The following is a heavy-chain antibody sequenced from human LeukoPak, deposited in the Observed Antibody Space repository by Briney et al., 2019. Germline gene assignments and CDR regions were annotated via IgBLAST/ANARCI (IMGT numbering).Heavy chain of an antibody. J-gene: IGHJ5*02. Sequence: GGSLRLSCAASGFTFSSSGMHWVRQAPGKGLEWVAVILYNGSNKYYADSVKGRFTISRDNSKNTLYLQMNSLRVKDTAVYYCARAGGYCIGGSCYRGYSWFDPWGQGTLVTVSS. V-gene: IGHV3-33*01. CDR2: ILYNGSNK. CDR3: ARAGGYCIGGSCYRGYSWFDP. D-gene: IGHD2-15*01. CDR1: GFTFSSSG.